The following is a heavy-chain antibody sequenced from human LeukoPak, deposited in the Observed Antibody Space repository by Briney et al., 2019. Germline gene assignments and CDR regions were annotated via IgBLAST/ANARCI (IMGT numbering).Heavy chain of an antibody. CDR1: GFTFSSYG. D-gene: IGHD3-22*01. J-gene: IGHJ4*02. V-gene: IGHV3-33*01. Sequence: GGSLRLSCAASGFTFSSYGMHWVRQAPGKGLEWVAVIWDDGSNKYYADSVKGRFTISRDNSKNTLYLQMNSLRAEDTAVYYCARGGVDYYDSSGYYFPYFDYWGQGTLVTVSS. CDR2: IWDDGSNK. CDR3: ARGGVDYYDSSGYYFPYFDY.